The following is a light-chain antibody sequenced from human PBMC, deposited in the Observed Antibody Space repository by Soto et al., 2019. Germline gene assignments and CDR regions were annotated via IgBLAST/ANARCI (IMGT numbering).Light chain of an antibody. CDR1: QSISSY. Sequence: MHLTQSPSTLSASVGDRVTITCRASQSISSYVSWYQRRPGKAPKLLIYAASSLQSGVPSRFSGSGSGTDFTLNISSLQPEDFATYYCQQSYSTPITFGPGTKVDIK. J-gene: IGKJ3*01. CDR3: QQSYSTPIT. CDR2: AAS. V-gene: IGKV1-39*01.